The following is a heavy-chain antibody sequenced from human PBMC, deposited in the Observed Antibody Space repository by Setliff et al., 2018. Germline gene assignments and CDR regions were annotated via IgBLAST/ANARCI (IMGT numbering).Heavy chain of an antibody. Sequence: GGSLRLSCAASGFTFSSYEMNWVRQAPGKGLEWLSYISSSGSTIFYADSAKGRFTISRDNAKKSLYLQMNSLRAEDTAVYYCACPDILTGLSDYWGQGTLVTVSS. CDR3: ACPDILTGLSDY. CDR2: ISSSGSTI. J-gene: IGHJ4*02. CDR1: GFTFSSYE. D-gene: IGHD3-9*01. V-gene: IGHV3-48*03.